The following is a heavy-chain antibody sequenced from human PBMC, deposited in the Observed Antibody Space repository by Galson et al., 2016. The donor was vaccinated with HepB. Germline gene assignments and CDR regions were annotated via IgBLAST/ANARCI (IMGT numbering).Heavy chain of an antibody. D-gene: IGHD2-2*02. CDR1: GGPFSSNV. V-gene: IGHV1-69*13. CDR2: IITMSDTE. Sequence: SVKVSCKASGGPFSSNVISWVRQAPGQGLEWMGGIITMSDTENYARKLQGRLTIAADQAARTAYMELRSLTSDDTAVYYCATSPPMSGLPLLYFDNWGQGTLVTVSS. CDR3: ATSPPMSGLPLLYFDN. J-gene: IGHJ4*02.